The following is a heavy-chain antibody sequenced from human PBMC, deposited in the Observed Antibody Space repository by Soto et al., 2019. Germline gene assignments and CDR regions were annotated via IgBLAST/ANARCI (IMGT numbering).Heavy chain of an antibody. CDR2: INPNGGST. D-gene: IGHD4-17*01. V-gene: IGHV1-46*01. J-gene: IGHJ4*02. Sequence: GGPVKVSCKASGYTFISFYVHWVRQAPGQGLEWMGVINPNGGSTAYAQKFQGRVTMTRDTSTSTVYMELSSLRSEDTAVYYCARLATVTPPYYFDYWGQGTLVTVSS. CDR1: GYTFISFY. CDR3: ARLATVTPPYYFDY.